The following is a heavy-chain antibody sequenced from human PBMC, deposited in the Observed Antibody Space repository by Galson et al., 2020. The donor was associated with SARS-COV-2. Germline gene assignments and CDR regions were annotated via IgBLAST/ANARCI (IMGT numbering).Heavy chain of an antibody. V-gene: IGHV3-64D*09. J-gene: IGHJ4*02. CDR3: LSFSSTRHNY. Sequence: RLSCSASGFTFSDYAMHWVRQAPGKGLQYVSAMSATGGTSFYADSVSGRFTMSRDNSRNTFYLQMTGLRLEDTAFYYCLSFSSTRHNYWGQGTLVTVSS. CDR2: MSATGGTS. D-gene: IGHD6-13*01. CDR1: GFTFSDYA.